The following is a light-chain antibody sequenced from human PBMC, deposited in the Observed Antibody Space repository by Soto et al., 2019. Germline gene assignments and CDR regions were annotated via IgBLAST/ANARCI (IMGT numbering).Light chain of an antibody. CDR3: QQYDSAHSWK. V-gene: IGKV3-20*01. Sequence: IGLARSPTPASLYPGSRAPLACRSIQSVSSSYLAWYQQKPGQAPRLLIYGASSRATGIPDRFSGSGSGTDFTLTISRLEPEDFAVYYCQQYDSAHSWKFGEGTKVDIK. CDR1: QSVSSSY. J-gene: IGKJ1*01. CDR2: GAS.